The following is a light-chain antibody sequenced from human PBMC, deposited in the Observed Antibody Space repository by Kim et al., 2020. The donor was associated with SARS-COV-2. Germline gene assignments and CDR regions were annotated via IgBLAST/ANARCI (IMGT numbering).Light chain of an antibody. V-gene: IGLV3-21*03. CDR1: SIGSKS. CDR3: QVWDTSSV. Sequence: VSVAPGKTATITCGGDSIGSKSVHWYQQKPGQAPVLVIYDDSDRPSGIPERFSGSNSGNTATLTISRVEAGDEADYYCQVWDTSSVFGTGTKVTVL. CDR2: DDS. J-gene: IGLJ1*01.